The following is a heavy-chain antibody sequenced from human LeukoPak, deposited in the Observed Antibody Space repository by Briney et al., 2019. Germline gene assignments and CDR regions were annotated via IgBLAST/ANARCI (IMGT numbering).Heavy chain of an antibody. D-gene: IGHD5-24*01. CDR2: INPSGGST. J-gene: IGHJ4*02. V-gene: IGHV1-46*01. CDR3: ARAGGYNPKAPHFDY. Sequence: ASVTVSCKASGYTFTSYYMHWVRQAPGQGLEWMGIINPSGGSTSYAQKFQGRVTMTRDTSTSTVYMELSSLRSEDTAVYYCARAGGYNPKAPHFDYWGQGTLVTVPS. CDR1: GYTFTSYY.